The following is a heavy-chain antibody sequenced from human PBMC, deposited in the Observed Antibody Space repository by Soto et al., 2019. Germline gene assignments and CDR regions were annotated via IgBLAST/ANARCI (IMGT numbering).Heavy chain of an antibody. V-gene: IGHV4-59*08. CDR1: GGSINSYY. Sequence: SETLSLTCTVSGGSINSYYWSWFRQPPGKGLEWIGYIYYNGSTNYNPSLKSRVTISVNTSKNQFSLKLSSVTAADTAVYYCARGRFYGSGNRNLDYRGQGTLVTVSS. CDR3: ARGRFYGSGNRNLDY. D-gene: IGHD3-10*01. J-gene: IGHJ4*02. CDR2: IYYNGST.